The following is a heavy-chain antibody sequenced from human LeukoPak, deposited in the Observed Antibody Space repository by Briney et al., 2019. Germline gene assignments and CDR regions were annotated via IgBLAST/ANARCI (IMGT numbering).Heavy chain of an antibody. J-gene: IGHJ4*02. CDR1: GGSISSYY. D-gene: IGHD4-17*01. CDR3: ARGGAVTTDLDY. CDR2: IYYSGST. Sequence: SETLSLTCTVSGGSISSYYWSWIRQPPGKGLEWIGYIYYSGSTNYNPSLESRVTISVDTSKNQFSLKLSSVTAADTAVYYCARGGAVTTDLDYWGQGPLVTVSS. V-gene: IGHV4-59*01.